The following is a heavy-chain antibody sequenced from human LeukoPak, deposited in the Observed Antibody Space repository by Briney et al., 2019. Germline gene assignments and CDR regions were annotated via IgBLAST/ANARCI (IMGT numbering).Heavy chain of an antibody. CDR3: ARGPTKGSAFDI. V-gene: IGHV3-7*01. CDR2: IRQDGSEK. D-gene: IGHD2-8*01. CDR1: GFTFSSYW. Sequence: GSLRLSCAASGFTFSSYWMSWVRQAPGKGLEWVANIRQDGSEKYYVDSVKGRFTISRDNAKNSLYLQMNSLRAEDTAVYYCARGPTKGSAFDIWGQGTMVTVSS. J-gene: IGHJ3*02.